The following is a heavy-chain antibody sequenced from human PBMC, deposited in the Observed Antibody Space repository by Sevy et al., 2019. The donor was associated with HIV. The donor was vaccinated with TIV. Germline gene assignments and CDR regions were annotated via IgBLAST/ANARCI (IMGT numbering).Heavy chain of an antibody. V-gene: IGHV3-21*01. Sequence: WSLRLSCAASGFTFDTYTMNWVRQAPGKGLEGVSSISFSSSYIYYADSVKGRFTISRDNAKSSLYLQMNSLRADDTAVYYCAVEVSSPGYYDIAGYGDEAFDIWGQGTMVTVSS. CDR1: GFTFDTYT. J-gene: IGHJ3*02. D-gene: IGHD3-22*01. CDR2: ISFSSSYI. CDR3: AVEVSSPGYYDIAGYGDEAFDI.